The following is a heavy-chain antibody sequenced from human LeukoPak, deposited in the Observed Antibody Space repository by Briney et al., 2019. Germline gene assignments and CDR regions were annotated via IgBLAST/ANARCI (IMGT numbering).Heavy chain of an antibody. V-gene: IGHV4-59*01. CDR3: ASQSHYDYVWGSYRNDY. CDR2: IYYSGST. Sequence: PSETLSLTCTVSGGSISSYYWSWIRQPPGKGLEWIGYIYYSGSTNYNPSLKSRVTISVDTSKNQFSLKLSSVTAADTAVYYCASQSHYDYVWGSYRNDYWGQGTLVTVSS. J-gene: IGHJ4*02. D-gene: IGHD3-16*02. CDR1: GGSISSYY.